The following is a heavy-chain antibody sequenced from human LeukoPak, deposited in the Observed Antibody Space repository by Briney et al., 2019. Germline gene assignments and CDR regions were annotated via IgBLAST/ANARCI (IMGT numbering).Heavy chain of an antibody. V-gene: IGHV3-74*01. CDR3: ARGVGYYYDSSGYSEVP. J-gene: IGHJ5*02. CDR2: IKSDGKT. CDR1: GFTFSRYW. D-gene: IGHD3-22*01. Sequence: GGSLRLSCEASGFTFSRYWMHWVRQAPRKGLVWVSRIKSDGKTNYADSVKGRFTISRDNAKNSLYLQMNSLRAEDTAVYYCARGVGYYYDSSGYSEVPWGQGTLVTVSS.